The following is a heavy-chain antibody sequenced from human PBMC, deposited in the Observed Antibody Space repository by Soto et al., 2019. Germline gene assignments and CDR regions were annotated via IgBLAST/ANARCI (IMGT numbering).Heavy chain of an antibody. CDR1: EFIFSSYG. Sequence: QVQLVESGGGVVQPGRSLRLSCAASEFIFSSYGMHWVRQAPGKGPEWVAVISSDGSVKYYADSVKGRFTISRDNSKNTLYLQMNSLRTEDTAVYHCAREGHSRGYGAYLQHWGQGTLVTVSS. V-gene: IGHV3-30*03. CDR3: AREGHSRGYGAYLQH. J-gene: IGHJ1*01. D-gene: IGHD6-25*01. CDR2: ISSDGSVK.